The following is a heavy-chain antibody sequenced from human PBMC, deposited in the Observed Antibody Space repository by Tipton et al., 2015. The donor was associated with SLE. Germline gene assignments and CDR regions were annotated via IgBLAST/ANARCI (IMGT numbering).Heavy chain of an antibody. Sequence: SGFTFSSYGMHWVRQAPGKGLEWVAFIRYDGSNKYYADSVKGRFTISRDNSKNTLYLQMNSLRAEDTAVYYCAKDGKWEPYYFDYWGQGTLVTVSS. V-gene: IGHV3-30*02. CDR2: IRYDGSNK. CDR3: AKDGKWEPYYFDY. CDR1: GFTFSSYG. J-gene: IGHJ4*02. D-gene: IGHD1-26*01.